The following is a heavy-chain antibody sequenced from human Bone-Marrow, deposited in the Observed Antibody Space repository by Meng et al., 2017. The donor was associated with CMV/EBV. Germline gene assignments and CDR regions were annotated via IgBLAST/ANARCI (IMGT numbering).Heavy chain of an antibody. CDR1: GYTFTSYG. V-gene: IGHV1-18*01. D-gene: IGHD1-7*01. CDR2: INPYNGNT. Sequence: ASVKVSCKTSGYTFTSYGIIWVRQAPGQGLEWMGLINPYNGNTAYAQKLQDRVNMTTDTSTNTVHMELRSLRSDDTAIFYCARPLGPWYNWNYGSEGMDVWGQGTTVTVSS. CDR3: ARPLGPWYNWNYGSEGMDV. J-gene: IGHJ6*02.